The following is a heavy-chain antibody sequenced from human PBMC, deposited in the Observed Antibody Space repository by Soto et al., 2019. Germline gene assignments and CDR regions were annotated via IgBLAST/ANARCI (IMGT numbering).Heavy chain of an antibody. CDR1: GGTFSRYA. J-gene: IGHJ4*02. CDR2: IIPMFGTP. V-gene: IGHV1-69*01. CDR3: ARQFDYESSGYYYAY. Sequence: QVQLVQSGAEVKKPGSSVKVSCKASGGTFSRYAIGWVRQAPGQGLEWMGGIIPMFGTPYYAQKFQGRVSISVDEYTRTAYIELSSLRSEDTAEYYCARQFDYESSGYYYAYWGQGTMVTVSS. D-gene: IGHD3-22*01.